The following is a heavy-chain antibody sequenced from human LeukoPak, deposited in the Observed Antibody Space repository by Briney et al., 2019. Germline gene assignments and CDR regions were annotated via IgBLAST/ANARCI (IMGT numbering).Heavy chain of an antibody. CDR1: GFTFSSYG. CDR3: AKDLERASYYYYYGMDV. CDR2: ISYDGSNK. V-gene: IGHV3-30*18. Sequence: GGSLRLSCAASGFTFSSYGMPWVRQAPGKGLEWVAVISYDGSNKYYADSVKGRFTISRDNSKNTLYLQMNSLRAEDTAVYCCAKDLERASYYYYYGMDVWGQGTTVTVSS. J-gene: IGHJ6*02. D-gene: IGHD1-1*01.